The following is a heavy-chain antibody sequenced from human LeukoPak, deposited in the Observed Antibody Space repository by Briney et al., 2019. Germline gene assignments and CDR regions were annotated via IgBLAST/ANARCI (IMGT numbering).Heavy chain of an antibody. CDR1: SFTFSRNG. D-gene: IGHD3-10*02. J-gene: IGHJ3*02. V-gene: IGHV3-30-3*02. CDR3: VKDVLFAVGDAVDI. CDR2: TTRDESEK. Sequence: PGGSLRLSCAASSFTFSRNGMHWVRQAPGKGLEWVAFTTRDESEKFYVDSVKGRFTIARDNSMNTLYLQMHSLRAEDSGIYYCVKDVLFAVGDAVDIWGQGTMVAVS.